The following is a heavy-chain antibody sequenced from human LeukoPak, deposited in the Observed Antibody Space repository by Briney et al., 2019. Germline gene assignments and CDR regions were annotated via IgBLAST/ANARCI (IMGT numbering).Heavy chain of an antibody. CDR3: ARGEVVVAASPGYFDY. D-gene: IGHD2-15*01. J-gene: IGHJ4*02. CDR2: IIPIFGTA. CDR1: GGTFSSYA. Sequence: SVKVSCKASGGTFSSYAISWVRQAPGQGLEWMGGIIPIFGTANYAQKFQGRVTITADESTSTAYMELSSLGSEDTAVYYCARGEVVVAASPGYFDYWGQGTLVTVSS. V-gene: IGHV1-69*13.